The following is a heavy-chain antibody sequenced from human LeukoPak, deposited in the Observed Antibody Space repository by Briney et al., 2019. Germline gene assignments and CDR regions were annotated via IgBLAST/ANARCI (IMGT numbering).Heavy chain of an antibody. CDR2: IYYSGST. Sequence: PSQTLSLTCTVSGGSISSGGYYWSWLRQHPGKGLEWIGYIYYSGSTYYNPSLKSRVTISVDTSKNQFSLKLSSVTAADTAVYYCARVQEIFGVVIGLDYWGQGTLVTVSS. D-gene: IGHD3-3*01. V-gene: IGHV4-31*03. J-gene: IGHJ4*02. CDR1: GGSISSGGYY. CDR3: ARVQEIFGVVIGLDY.